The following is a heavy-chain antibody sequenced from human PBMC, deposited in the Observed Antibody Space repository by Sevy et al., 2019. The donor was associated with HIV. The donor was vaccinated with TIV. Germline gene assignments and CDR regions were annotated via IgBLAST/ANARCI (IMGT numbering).Heavy chain of an antibody. CDR3: ARDLPPSATTVAHFDY. Sequence: GWSLRLSCTASGFTFSSYEMNWVRQAPGKGLEWVSYITNSGSSIYYSDSVRGRFTVSRDNAKNSLYLQMKSLRAEDTAVYYCARDLPPSATTVAHFDYWGRGTLVTVSS. D-gene: IGHD4-17*01. V-gene: IGHV3-48*03. CDR2: ITNSGSSI. J-gene: IGHJ4*02. CDR1: GFTFSSYE.